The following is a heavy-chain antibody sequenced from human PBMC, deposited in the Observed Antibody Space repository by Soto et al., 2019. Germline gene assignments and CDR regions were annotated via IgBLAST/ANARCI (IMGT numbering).Heavy chain of an antibody. D-gene: IGHD3-10*01. CDR2: MGYNGYT. V-gene: IGHV4-59*08. CDR3: TRQGFGELHGVVDV. J-gene: IGHJ6*02. CDR1: GGPMSNYY. Sequence: QVQLQESGPGLVKPSETLSLTCTISGGPMSNYYCSWFRQPPGQGLEWIGYMGYNGYTRYNPSLSSRVTISLDTAKNQFSLNLGCVTVAVTALYSCTRQGFGELHGVVDVWGQGTAVTVSS.